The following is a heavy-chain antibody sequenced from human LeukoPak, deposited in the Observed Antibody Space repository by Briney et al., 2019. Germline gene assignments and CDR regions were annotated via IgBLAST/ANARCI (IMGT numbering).Heavy chain of an antibody. J-gene: IGHJ4*02. D-gene: IGHD5-24*01. Sequence: PSETLSLTCTVSGGSISSGGYYWSWMRQHPGKGLEWIGYIYYSGSTYYNPSLKSRVTISVDTSKNQFSLKLSSVTAADTAVYYCARDSRDGYNYYFDYWGQGTLVTFSS. CDR1: GGSISSGGYY. CDR3: ARDSRDGYNYYFDY. CDR2: IYYSGST. V-gene: IGHV4-31*03.